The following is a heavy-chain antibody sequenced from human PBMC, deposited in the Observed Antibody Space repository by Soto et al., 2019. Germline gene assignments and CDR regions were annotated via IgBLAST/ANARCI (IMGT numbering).Heavy chain of an antibody. D-gene: IGHD3-16*01. V-gene: IGHV1-69*08. CDR1: GTIFSRYT. CDR2: IIPILGET. J-gene: IGHJ6*02. CDR3: ARGLGGRMDY. Sequence: QVQLVQSGAEVKKPGSSVRVSCKASGTIFSRYTISWVLQAPGQGLEWMGRIIPILGETNSAQKFQGRVTLTADKSTNTAYMELNSLRLEDTALYYCARGLGGRMDYWGQGTTVTVSS.